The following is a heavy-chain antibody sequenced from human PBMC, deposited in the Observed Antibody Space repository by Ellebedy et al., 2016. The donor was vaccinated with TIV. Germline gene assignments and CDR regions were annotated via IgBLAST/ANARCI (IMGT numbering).Heavy chain of an antibody. D-gene: IGHD2-2*01. Sequence: PGGSLRLSCAASGFTFSSYGMHWVRQAPGKGLAWVAVISYDGSNKYYADSVKGRFTISRDNSKNTLYLQMNSLRAEDTAVYYCAREQLPSDIVVVPAAFDYWGQGTLVTVSS. J-gene: IGHJ4*02. CDR3: AREQLPSDIVVVPAAFDY. CDR2: ISYDGSNK. CDR1: GFTFSSYG. V-gene: IGHV3-30*03.